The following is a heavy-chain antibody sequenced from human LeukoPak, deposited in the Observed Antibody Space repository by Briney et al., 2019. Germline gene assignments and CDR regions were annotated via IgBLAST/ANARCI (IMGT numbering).Heavy chain of an antibody. CDR1: GYTFTGYY. Sequence: ASVKVSCKASGYTFTGYYMHWVRQAPGQGLEWMGWMNPNSGNTGYAQKFQGRVTMTRNTSISTAYTELSSLRSEDTAVYYCARGSGSYLYYYYYGMDVWGQGTTVTVSS. CDR3: ARGSGSYLYYYYYGMDV. J-gene: IGHJ6*02. CDR2: MNPNSGNT. D-gene: IGHD1-26*01. V-gene: IGHV1-8*02.